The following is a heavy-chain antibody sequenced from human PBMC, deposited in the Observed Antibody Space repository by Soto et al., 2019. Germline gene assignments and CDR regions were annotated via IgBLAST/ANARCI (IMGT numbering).Heavy chain of an antibody. J-gene: IGHJ4*02. CDR3: ARVPDLDYCSRTSCLYYFDY. D-gene: IGHD2-2*01. CDR2: INSNGGST. V-gene: IGHV3-23*01. Sequence: EVQLLGSGGGLVQPGGSLRLSCVASGLTFSRYIMTWVRQAPGKGLEWVSTINSNGGSTYYADSVKGRFTISRDNSKNSLYLQMNGLRAEDTAVYFCARVPDLDYCSRTSCLYYFDYWGQGALVTVSS. CDR1: GLTFSRYI.